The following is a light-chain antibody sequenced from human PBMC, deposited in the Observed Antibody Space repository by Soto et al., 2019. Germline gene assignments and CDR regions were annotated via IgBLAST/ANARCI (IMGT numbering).Light chain of an antibody. Sequence: DIQMTQSPSTLSASIGDRVTITCRASQSISGWLAWYQQKPGKAPKLLISDVSSLESGVPSRFSGSGSGTEFTLTISSLQPDDFAVYYCQQYHDYWTFGPGIKVDNK. J-gene: IGKJ1*01. CDR3: QQYHDYWT. V-gene: IGKV1-5*01. CDR1: QSISGW. CDR2: DVS.